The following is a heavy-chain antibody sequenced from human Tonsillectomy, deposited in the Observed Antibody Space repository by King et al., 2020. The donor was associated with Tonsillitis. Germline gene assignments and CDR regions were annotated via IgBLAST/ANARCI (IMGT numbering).Heavy chain of an antibody. J-gene: IGHJ4*01. V-gene: IGHV3-23*04. Sequence: VQLVESGGGLVQPGGSLRLSCAASGFTFSSYAMSWVRKAPGKGLEWVSAISGRGGSTCYADSVKGRFTISRDDSKNTLYLQVNSLRVDATAVYYCAKAISSTWYRPDHWGHGNLVTVSS. D-gene: IGHD6-13*01. CDR1: GFTFSSYA. CDR2: ISGRGGST. CDR3: AKAISSTWYRPDH.